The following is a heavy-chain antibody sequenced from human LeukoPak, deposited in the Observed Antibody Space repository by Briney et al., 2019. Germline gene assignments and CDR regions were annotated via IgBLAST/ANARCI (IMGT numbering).Heavy chain of an antibody. D-gene: IGHD2/OR15-2a*01. CDR1: GFTFSDYY. V-gene: IGHV3-7*01. J-gene: IGHJ6*02. Sequence: GGSLRLSCAASGFTFSDYYMSWIRQAPGKGLEWVANIKQDGSEKYYVDSVKGRFTISRDNAKNSLYLQMNSLRAEDTAVYYCARSFSYYYYGMDVWGQGTTVTVSS. CDR2: IKQDGSEK. CDR3: ARSFSYYYYGMDV.